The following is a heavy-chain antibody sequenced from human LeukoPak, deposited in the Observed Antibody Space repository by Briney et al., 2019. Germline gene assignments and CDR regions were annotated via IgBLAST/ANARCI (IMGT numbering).Heavy chain of an antibody. Sequence: PSETLSLTCTVSGGSISSYYWSWIRQPPGKGLEWIGYIYYSGSTNYNPSLKSRVTISVDTSKNQFSLKLSSVTAADTAVYYCARVRRGSGSLDCWGQGTLVTVSS. V-gene: IGHV4-59*01. D-gene: IGHD3-10*01. CDR1: GGSISSYY. CDR3: ARVRRGSGSLDC. J-gene: IGHJ4*02. CDR2: IYYSGST.